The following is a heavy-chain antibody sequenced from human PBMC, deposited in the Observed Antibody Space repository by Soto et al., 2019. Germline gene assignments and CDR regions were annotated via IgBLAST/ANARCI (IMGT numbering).Heavy chain of an antibody. CDR1: GFTFSSYA. CDR3: ARDYYYGMDV. V-gene: IGHV3-30-3*01. Sequence: GGSLRLSCAASGFTFSSYAMHWVRQAPGKGLEWVAVISYDGSNKYYADSVKGRFTISRDNSKNTLYLQMNSLRAEDTAVYYCARDYYYGMDVWGQGTTVTVSS. J-gene: IGHJ6*02. CDR2: ISYDGSNK.